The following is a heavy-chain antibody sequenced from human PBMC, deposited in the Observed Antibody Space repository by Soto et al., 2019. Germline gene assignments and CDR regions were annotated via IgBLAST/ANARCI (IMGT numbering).Heavy chain of an antibody. V-gene: IGHV6-1*01. CDR1: GDSVSSNSDA. CDR2: TYYRSKWYN. D-gene: IGHD7-27*01. J-gene: IGHJ4*02. Sequence: SQTLSLTCAISGDSVSSNSDAWNWIRQSPSRGLEWLGRTYYRSKWYNDYAVSVKSRININPDTSKNQFSLYLNSVTPDHTAVYYCAREGAPGDLMKYYLDSWGQGALVTVSS. CDR3: AREGAPGDLMKYYLDS.